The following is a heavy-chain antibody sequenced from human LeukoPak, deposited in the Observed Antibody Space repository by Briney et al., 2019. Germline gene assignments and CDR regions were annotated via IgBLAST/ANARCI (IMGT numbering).Heavy chain of an antibody. D-gene: IGHD1-7*01. J-gene: IGHJ3*02. CDR1: GGTFSSYA. CDR2: IIPIFGTA. CDR3: ASSRYNWNYGAFDI. Sequence: SVKVSCKASGGTFSSYAISWVRQAPGQGLEWMGGIIPIFGTANCAQKFQGRVTITTDESTSTAYMELSSLRSEDTAVYYCASSRYNWNYGAFDIWGQGTMVTVSS. V-gene: IGHV1-69*05.